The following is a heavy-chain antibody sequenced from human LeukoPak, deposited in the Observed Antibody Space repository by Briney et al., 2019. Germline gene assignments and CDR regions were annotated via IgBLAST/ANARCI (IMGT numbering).Heavy chain of an antibody. CDR2: ISGSGGST. V-gene: IGHV3-23*01. D-gene: IGHD5-24*01. CDR1: GSTFSSYA. CDR3: AKILERELQYYYYGMDV. Sequence: PGGSLRLSCAASGSTFSSYAMSWVRQAPGKGLEWVSAISGSGGSTYYADSVKGRFTISRDNSKNTLYLQMNSLRAEDTAVYYCAKILERELQYYYYGMDVWGQGTTVTVSS. J-gene: IGHJ6*02.